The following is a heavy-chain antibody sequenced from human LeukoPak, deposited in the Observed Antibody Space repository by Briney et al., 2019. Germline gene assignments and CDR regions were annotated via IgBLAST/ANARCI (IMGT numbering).Heavy chain of an antibody. D-gene: IGHD5-18*01. CDR1: GGSFSSNGYY. V-gene: IGHV4-39*01. J-gene: IGHJ4*02. CDR3: ARHRGNSYGPIDY. CDR2: MYHSGYT. Sequence: SETLSLTCAVYGGSFSSNGYYWGWIRQPPGQGLEGIGSMYHSGYTYYNPSLKSRVTISLDTSKNQFSLKLSSVTAADTAVYYCARHRGNSYGPIDYWGQGTLVTVSS.